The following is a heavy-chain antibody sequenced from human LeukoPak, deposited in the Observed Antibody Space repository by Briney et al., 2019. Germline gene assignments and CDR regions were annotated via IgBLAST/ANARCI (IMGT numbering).Heavy chain of an antibody. V-gene: IGHV3-30*02. CDR2: LRYDGITK. CDR1: GFTFDNYV. Sequence: GGSLRLSCEASGFTFDNYVMHWVRQAPGKGLEWVAFLRYDGITKFYADSVKGRFSISRDLSNNTLFLQMNSLRVEDTAVYYCARGALTKVWG. D-gene: IGHD4-11*01. CDR3: ARGALTKV. J-gene: IGHJ6*01.